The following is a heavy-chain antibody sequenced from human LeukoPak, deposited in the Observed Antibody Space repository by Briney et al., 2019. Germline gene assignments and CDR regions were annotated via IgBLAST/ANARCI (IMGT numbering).Heavy chain of an antibody. J-gene: IGHJ4*02. D-gene: IGHD2-21*01. V-gene: IGHV3-30*03. CDR3: ARAYDKAYDY. CDR2: ISYDGSNK. CDR1: GFTFSSYG. Sequence: GGSLRLSCAASGFTFSSYGMHWVRQAPGKGLEWVAVISYDGSNKYYADSVKGRFTISRDNSKNTLYLQMNSLRAEDSAIYRCARAYDKAYDYWGQGTLVTVSS.